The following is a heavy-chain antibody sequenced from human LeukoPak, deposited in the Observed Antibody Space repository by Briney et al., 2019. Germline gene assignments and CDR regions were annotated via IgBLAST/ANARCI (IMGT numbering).Heavy chain of an antibody. CDR1: GFTFSSYS. CDR3: ARDFGLIYAHTAVAFDI. CDR2: ISSSSSYI. V-gene: IGHV3-21*01. Sequence: GGSLRLSCAASGFTFSSYSMTWVRQAPGKGLEWVSSISSSSSYIYYADSVKGRFTISRDNAKNSLYLQMNSLRAEDTAVYYCARDFGLIYAHTAVAFDIWGQGTMVTVSS. D-gene: IGHD2-2*01. J-gene: IGHJ3*02.